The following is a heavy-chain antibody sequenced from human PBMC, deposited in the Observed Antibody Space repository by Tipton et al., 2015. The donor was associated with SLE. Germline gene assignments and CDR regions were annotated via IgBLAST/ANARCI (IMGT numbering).Heavy chain of an antibody. D-gene: IGHD6-19*01. Sequence: TLSLTCAVYGGSFSGYYWSWIRQPPGKGLEWIGEINHSGSTNYNPSPKSRVTISVDTSKNQFSLKLSSVTAADTAVYYCATEHSSGWTAAFDIWGQGTMVTVSS. CDR3: ATEHSSGWTAAFDI. CDR1: GGSFSGYY. CDR2: INHSGST. V-gene: IGHV4-34*01. J-gene: IGHJ3*02.